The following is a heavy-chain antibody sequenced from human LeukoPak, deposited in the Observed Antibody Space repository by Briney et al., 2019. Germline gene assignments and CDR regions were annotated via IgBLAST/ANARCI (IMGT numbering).Heavy chain of an antibody. CDR2: INPSGGST. CDR3: ARSPRGYSSSWYSFDY. D-gene: IGHD6-13*01. Sequence: ASVNVSCKASGYTFTSYYMHWVRQAPGQGLEWMGIINPSGGSTSYAQKFQGRVTMTRDTSTSTVYMELSSLRSEDTAVYYCARSPRGYSSSWYSFDYWGQGTLVTVSS. V-gene: IGHV1-46*01. J-gene: IGHJ4*02. CDR1: GYTFTSYY.